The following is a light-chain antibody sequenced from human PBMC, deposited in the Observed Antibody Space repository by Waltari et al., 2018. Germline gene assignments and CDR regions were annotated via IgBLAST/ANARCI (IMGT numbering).Light chain of an antibody. CDR3: QKYVSLPAT. CDR1: QSVGKS. V-gene: IGKV3-20*01. CDR2: DAS. J-gene: IGKJ1*01. Sequence: EIVLTQSPGTRYLSPGERATLSCRAFQSVGKSLAWYQQKPGQAPRLLIYDASSRATGIPDRFSGSGFGTDFSLTISRLEPEDFAVYYCQKYVSLPATFGQGTKVEIK.